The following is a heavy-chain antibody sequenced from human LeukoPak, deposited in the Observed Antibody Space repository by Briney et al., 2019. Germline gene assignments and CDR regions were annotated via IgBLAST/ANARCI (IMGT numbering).Heavy chain of an antibody. CDR2: ISGSGGST. Sequence: GGSLRLSCAASGLTFSSYAMSWVRQAPGKGLEWVSAISGSGGSTYYADSVKGRFTISRDNSKNTLYLQMNSLRAEDTAVYYCAKDVGYCSGGSCRAFDYWGQGTLVTVSS. J-gene: IGHJ4*02. D-gene: IGHD2-15*01. CDR3: AKDVGYCSGGSCRAFDY. V-gene: IGHV3-23*01. CDR1: GLTFSSYA.